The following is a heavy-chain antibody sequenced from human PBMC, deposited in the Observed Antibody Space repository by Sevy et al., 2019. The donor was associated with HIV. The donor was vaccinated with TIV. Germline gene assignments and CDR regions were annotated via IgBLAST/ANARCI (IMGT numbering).Heavy chain of an antibody. CDR1: GFTFSSYA. D-gene: IGHD6-13*01. CDR2: ISGSGGST. V-gene: IGHV3-23*01. J-gene: IGHJ4*02. CDR3: ANGRAAGIFDY. Sequence: GGSLRLSCAASGFTFSSYAMSWVRQAPGKGLEWVSAISGSGGSTYYADSVKGRFTISRDNSKNTLNLQMNSLRAEDTAVYYCANGRAAGIFDYWGQGTLVTVSS.